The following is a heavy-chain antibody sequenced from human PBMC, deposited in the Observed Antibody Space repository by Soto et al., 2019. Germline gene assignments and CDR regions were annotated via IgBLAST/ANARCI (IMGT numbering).Heavy chain of an antibody. Sequence: EASVKVSCKASGYSFSFYGINWVRQAPGQGLEWMGWINPSDWNRNFAQKFEDRVTMTTATSTNTVFLELRSLKSDDTAIYYCARDRLRGYDSSGFYSWGQGTMVTVSS. D-gene: IGHD3-22*01. CDR1: GYSFSFYG. J-gene: IGHJ4*02. V-gene: IGHV1-18*01. CDR2: INPSDWNR. CDR3: ARDRLRGYDSSGFYS.